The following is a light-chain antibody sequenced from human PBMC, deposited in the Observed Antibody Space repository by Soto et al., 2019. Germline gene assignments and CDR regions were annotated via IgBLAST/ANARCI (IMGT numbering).Light chain of an antibody. CDR1: SSDVGGYNY. CDR3: SSYRRASTYV. Sequence: QSVLTQPASGYGSPGQSITVSCTGTSSDVGGYNYVSWYQQHPGKAPRLLIYDVTNRPSGVSNRFSASKSGNTASLTISGLQAEDEADYYCSSYRRASTYVFGTGTKVTV. V-gene: IGLV2-14*03. CDR2: DVT. J-gene: IGLJ1*01.